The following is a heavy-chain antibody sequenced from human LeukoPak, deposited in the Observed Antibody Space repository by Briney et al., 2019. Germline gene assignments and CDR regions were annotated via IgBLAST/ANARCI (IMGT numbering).Heavy chain of an antibody. CDR3: ARIKYGSGSYYDAFDI. D-gene: IGHD3-10*01. CDR1: GGTFSSYA. Sequence: ASVKVSCKASGGTFSSYAISWVRQAPGQGLEWMGGIIPIFGTANYAQKFQGRVTITADESTSTAYMELSSLRSEDTAVYYCARIKYGSGSYYDAFDIWGQGTMVTVSS. J-gene: IGHJ3*02. V-gene: IGHV1-69*13. CDR2: IIPIFGTA.